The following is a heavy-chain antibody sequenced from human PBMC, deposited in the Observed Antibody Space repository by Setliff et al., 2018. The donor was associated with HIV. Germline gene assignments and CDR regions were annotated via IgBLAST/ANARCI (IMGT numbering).Heavy chain of an antibody. J-gene: IGHJ4*02. CDR2: IGTVGDT. Sequence: PGGSLRLSCAASGFTFSIYAIHWVRQAPGKGLEWVSGIGTVGDTYYPDSVKGRFTISREDAKDSLYLQMNSLRAGDTAVYYCARGSTDYYYNSVYSELDHWGRGTLVTVSS. CDR3: ARGSTDYYYNSVYSELDH. CDR1: GFTFSIYA. D-gene: IGHD3-22*01. V-gene: IGHV3-13*01.